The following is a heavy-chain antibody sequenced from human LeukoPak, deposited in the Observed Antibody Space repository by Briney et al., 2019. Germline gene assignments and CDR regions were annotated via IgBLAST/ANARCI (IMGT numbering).Heavy chain of an antibody. Sequence: GSLRLSCAASGFTFSSYGMHWVRQAPGKGLEWVAVISYDGSNKYYADSVKGRFTISRDNSKNTLYLQMNSLGAEDTAVYYCAKARGFPGQYQLPYYYYYGMDVWGQGTTVTVSS. J-gene: IGHJ6*02. V-gene: IGHV3-30*18. CDR1: GFTFSSYG. CDR3: AKARGFPGQYQLPYYYYYGMDV. CDR2: ISYDGSNK. D-gene: IGHD2-2*01.